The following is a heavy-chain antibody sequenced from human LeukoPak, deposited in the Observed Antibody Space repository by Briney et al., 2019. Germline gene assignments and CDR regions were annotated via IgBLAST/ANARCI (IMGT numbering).Heavy chain of an antibody. CDR2: MNPNSGNT. Sequence: ASVKVSCKASGYTFTSYDINWVRQATGQGLEWRGWMNPNSGNTGYAQKFQGRVTMTRNTSISTAYMELSSLRSEDTAVYYCARGGYYYDSSGYDAFDIWGQGTMVTVSS. J-gene: IGHJ3*02. CDR3: ARGGYYYDSSGYDAFDI. V-gene: IGHV1-8*01. D-gene: IGHD3-22*01. CDR1: GYTFTSYD.